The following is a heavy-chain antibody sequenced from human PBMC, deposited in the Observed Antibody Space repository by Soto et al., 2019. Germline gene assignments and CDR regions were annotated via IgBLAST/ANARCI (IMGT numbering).Heavy chain of an antibody. D-gene: IGHD5-18*01. CDR1: GYSFTSYW. Sequence: RGESLKISCKGSGYSFTSYWISWVRQMPGKGLEWMGRIDPSDSYTNYSPSFQGHVTISADKSISTAYLQWSSLKASDTAMYYCVTQDSAKPPRYYYYYYGMDVWGQGTTVTVSS. V-gene: IGHV5-10-1*01. J-gene: IGHJ6*02. CDR2: IDPSDSYT. CDR3: VTQDSAKPPRYYYYYYGMDV.